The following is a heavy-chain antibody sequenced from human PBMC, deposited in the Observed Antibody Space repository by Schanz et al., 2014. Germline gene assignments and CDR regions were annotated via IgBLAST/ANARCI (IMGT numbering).Heavy chain of an antibody. Sequence: EVFLVESGGGLVQPGGSLRLSCAASGFAFSSFALSWVRQSPGKGLEWVSAISANDYDTYYAPSVKGRFTVSRDNSKTPVYLQMNSLRDEDKALYYCAKDLHRVATAPQSWGQGTVVSVSS. CDR3: AKDLHRVATAPQS. CDR1: GFAFSSFA. D-gene: IGHD5-12*01. CDR2: ISANDYDT. V-gene: IGHV3-23*04. J-gene: IGHJ5*02.